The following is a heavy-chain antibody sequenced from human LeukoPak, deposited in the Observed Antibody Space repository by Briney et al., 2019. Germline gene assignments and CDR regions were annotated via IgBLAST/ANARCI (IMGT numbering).Heavy chain of an antibody. Sequence: GASVKVSCKASGYIFISYYIHWVRQAPGQGLEWMGLINPTGGVTTYAQRFQGRVTMTSDKSTSTVYMELSSLRSEDTAVYYCARGSRQWLVRLDYWGQGTLVTVSS. CDR1: GYIFISYY. CDR2: INPTGGVT. J-gene: IGHJ4*02. CDR3: ARGSRQWLVRLDY. D-gene: IGHD6-19*01. V-gene: IGHV1-46*01.